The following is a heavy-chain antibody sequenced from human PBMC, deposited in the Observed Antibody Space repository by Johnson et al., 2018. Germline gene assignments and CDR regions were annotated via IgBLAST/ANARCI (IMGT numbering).Heavy chain of an antibody. V-gene: IGHV3-30*18. CDR1: GFTFSNYG. CDR2: VSYDGSNK. J-gene: IGHJ3*02. Sequence: QVQLVESGGGVVQPGRSLRLSCAASGFTFSNYGMHWVRQAPGKGLAWVAVVSYDGSNKYYADSVKGRFTISRDNSKNTVYLQMNSLRTEDTAVYYCAKILGRWAFDIWGQGTMVTVSS. CDR3: AKILGRWAFDI. D-gene: IGHD4-23*01.